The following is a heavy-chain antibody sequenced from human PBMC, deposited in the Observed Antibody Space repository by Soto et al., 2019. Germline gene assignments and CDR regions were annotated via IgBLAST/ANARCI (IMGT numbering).Heavy chain of an antibody. CDR2: IYYSGST. CDR1: GGSISSGDYY. CDR3: AREWRYYDSSGYRYWYFDL. D-gene: IGHD3-22*01. Sequence: QVQLQESGPGLVKPSQTLSLACTVSGGSISSGDYYWSWIRQPPGKGLEWIGYIYYSGSTYYNPSLKSRVTISVDTSKNQFSLKLSSVTAADTAVYYCAREWRYYDSSGYRYWYFDLWGRGTLVTVSS. V-gene: IGHV4-30-4*01. J-gene: IGHJ2*01.